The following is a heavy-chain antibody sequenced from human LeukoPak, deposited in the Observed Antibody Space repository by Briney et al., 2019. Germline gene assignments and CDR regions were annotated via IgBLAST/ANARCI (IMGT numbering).Heavy chain of an antibody. Sequence: GGSLRLSCAASGFTFSSYTMGWVRQAPGKGLEWVSAISGSGGSTYYADSVKGRFTISRDNSKNTLYLQMNSLKTEDTAVYYCTRHVELERRDLWAFDIWGQGTMVTVSS. J-gene: IGHJ3*02. CDR3: TRHVELERRDLWAFDI. CDR1: GFTFSSYT. V-gene: IGHV3-23*01. CDR2: ISGSGGST. D-gene: IGHD1-1*01.